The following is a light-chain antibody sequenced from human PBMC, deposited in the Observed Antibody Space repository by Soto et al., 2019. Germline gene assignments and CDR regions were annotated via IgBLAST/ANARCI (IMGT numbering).Light chain of an antibody. CDR1: QSVSSN. Sequence: EIVMTQSPATLSVSPGGRATLSCRASQSVSSNLAWYQQKPGQAPRLLIDGASTRATGIPARFSGSGSGTEFTLTISSLQSEDFAVYYCQQYNNWPLTFGEGTKVDIK. J-gene: IGKJ1*01. CDR3: QQYNNWPLT. CDR2: GAS. V-gene: IGKV3-15*01.